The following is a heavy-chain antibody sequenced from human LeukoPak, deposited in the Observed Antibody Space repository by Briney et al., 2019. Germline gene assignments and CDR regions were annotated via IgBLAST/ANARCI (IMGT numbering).Heavy chain of an antibody. V-gene: IGHV3-7*05. Sequence: GGSLRLSCAASGFTFSNYGMTWVRQAPGKGLEWVANIKQDGSEKYYVDSVKGRFIISRDNAKNSLYLQMNSLRAEDMAVYYCARGHVWFDPWGQGTLVTVSS. CDR2: IKQDGSEK. CDR1: GFTFSNYG. J-gene: IGHJ5*02. CDR3: ARGHVWFDP.